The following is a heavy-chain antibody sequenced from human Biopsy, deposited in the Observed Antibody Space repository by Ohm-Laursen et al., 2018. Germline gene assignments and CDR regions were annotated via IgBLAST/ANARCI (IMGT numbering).Heavy chain of an antibody. D-gene: IGHD2-15*01. J-gene: IGHJ6*02. CDR2: ISSSASSM. V-gene: IGHV3-48*03. CDR3: ARVGRTRVDGVYSYGMDV. Sequence: SLRLSCTASGFGFSDYDMKWVRQAPGKGLEWVSYISSSASSMYYADSVKGRFTISRDNAKKSLYLQMNSLRAEDTAVYYCARVGRTRVDGVYSYGMDVWGQGTRAIVSS. CDR1: GFGFSDYD.